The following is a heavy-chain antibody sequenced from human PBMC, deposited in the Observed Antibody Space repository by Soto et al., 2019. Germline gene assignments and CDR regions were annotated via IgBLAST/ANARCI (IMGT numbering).Heavy chain of an antibody. Sequence: EVQLLESGGGLVQPGGSLRLSCAASGFSFSSYAMSWVRQAPGKGLEWVSDISASGRSTKNADSVKVRFTISRDNSKNTLYLQMNTLRADDTAVYYCARGKDPIDYWGQGTLVTVSS. J-gene: IGHJ4*02. CDR1: GFSFSSYA. D-gene: IGHD2-15*01. V-gene: IGHV3-23*01. CDR2: ISASGRST. CDR3: ARGKDPIDY.